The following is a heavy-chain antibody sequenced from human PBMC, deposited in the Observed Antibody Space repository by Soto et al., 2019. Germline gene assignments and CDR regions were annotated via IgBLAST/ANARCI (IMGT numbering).Heavy chain of an antibody. J-gene: IGHJ4*02. D-gene: IGHD3-16*01. V-gene: IGHV3-23*01. CDR1: GFTFSNYA. CDR2: ISGSGGRS. CDR3: AKAYFVWSSEQPYYFDY. Sequence: GESLKISCAASGFTFSNYAMTWVRQGPGKGLEWVSGISGSGGRSYYADSVKGRFTISRDNSESTLYLQMNSLRAEDTAVYYCAKAYFVWSSEQPYYFDYWGQGTLVTVSS.